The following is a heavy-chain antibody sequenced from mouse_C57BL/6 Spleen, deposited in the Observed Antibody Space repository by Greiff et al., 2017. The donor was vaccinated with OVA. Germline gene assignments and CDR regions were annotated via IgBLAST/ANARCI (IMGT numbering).Heavy chain of an antibody. V-gene: IGHV14-3*01. CDR1: GFNIKNTY. J-gene: IGHJ2*01. CDR3: AKNCGSSYSYYFDY. CDR2: IDPANGNT. D-gene: IGHD1-1*01. Sequence: EVQLQQSVAELVRPGASVKLSCTASGFNIKNTYMHWVKQRPEQGLEWIGRIDPANGNTKYAPKFQGKATITADTSSNTAYLQLSSLTSEDTAIYYWAKNCGSSYSYYFDYWGQGTTLTGSS.